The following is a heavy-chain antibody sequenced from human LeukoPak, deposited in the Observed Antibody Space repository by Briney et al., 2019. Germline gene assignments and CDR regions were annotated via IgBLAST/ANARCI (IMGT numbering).Heavy chain of an antibody. CDR1: GFTFSSYD. D-gene: IGHD5-12*01. Sequence: PGGSLRLSCAASGFTFSSYDIHWVRQAPGKGLEWVAFIRFDGNSKYYADSVKGRFTISRDNSKNTLYLQMNSLRAEDTAVYYCARGPKGWLLSSFDYWGQGTLITVSS. CDR3: ARGPKGWLLSSFDY. CDR2: IRFDGNSK. J-gene: IGHJ4*02. V-gene: IGHV3-30*02.